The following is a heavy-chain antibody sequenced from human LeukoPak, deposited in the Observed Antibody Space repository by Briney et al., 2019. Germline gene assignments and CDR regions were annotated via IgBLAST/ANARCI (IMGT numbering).Heavy chain of an antibody. CDR3: ARSEDSSSSYDY. J-gene: IGHJ4*02. V-gene: IGHV1-69*01. CDR2: IIPVFGTA. Sequence: ASVKVSCKASGGTFSSYAISWVRQAPGQGLEWMGGIIPVFGTANYAQKFQGRVTITADESTSTAYMELSSLRSEDTAVYYCARSEDSSSSYDYWGQGTLVTVSS. CDR1: GGTFSSYA. D-gene: IGHD6-6*01.